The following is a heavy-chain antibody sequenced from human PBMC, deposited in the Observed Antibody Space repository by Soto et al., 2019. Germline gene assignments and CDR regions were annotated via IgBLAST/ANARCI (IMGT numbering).Heavy chain of an antibody. V-gene: IGHV3-33*01. D-gene: IGHD2-8*01. Sequence: GGSLRLSCAASGFTFSSYGMHWVRQAPGKGLEWVAVIWYDGSNKYYADSVKGRFTISRDNSKNTLYLQMNSLRAEDTAVYYCAREGSVYAIVAQGIFDYWGQGTLVTVSS. J-gene: IGHJ4*02. CDR2: IWYDGSNK. CDR3: AREGSVYAIVAQGIFDY. CDR1: GFTFSSYG.